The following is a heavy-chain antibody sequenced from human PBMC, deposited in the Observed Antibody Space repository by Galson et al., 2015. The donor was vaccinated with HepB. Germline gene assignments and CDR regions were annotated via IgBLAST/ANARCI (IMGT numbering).Heavy chain of an antibody. J-gene: IGHJ4*02. V-gene: IGHV1-24*01. CDR1: GYSLTELF. CDR3: ATDRDFGDYILPF. D-gene: IGHD4-17*01. Sequence: SVKVSCKVSGYSLTELFIHWVRQAPGKGLEWMGNSGPENGFYAQNFQGRLTMTEDTSTETTYMELSSLTSDDTAVYYCATDRDFGDYILPFWGQGTLVTVSS. CDR2: SGPENG.